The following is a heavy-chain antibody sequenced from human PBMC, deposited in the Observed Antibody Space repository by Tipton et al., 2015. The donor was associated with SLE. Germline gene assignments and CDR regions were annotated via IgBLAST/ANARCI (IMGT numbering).Heavy chain of an antibody. D-gene: IGHD6-19*01. Sequence: SLRLSCAAFGFTFSSYGMHWVRQAPGKGLEWVAVIWYDGRNKYYAHSVKGRFTISRDTSKNTLYLQMNSVRAEDAAVYFCARGYSSGGSPQSWGQGTRAMVSS. CDR2: IWYDGRNK. CDR1: GFTFSSYG. J-gene: IGHJ4*02. CDR3: ARGYSSGGSPQS. V-gene: IGHV3-33*01.